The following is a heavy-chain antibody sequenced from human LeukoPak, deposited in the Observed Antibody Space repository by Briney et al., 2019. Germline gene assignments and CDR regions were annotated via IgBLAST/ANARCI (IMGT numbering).Heavy chain of an antibody. D-gene: IGHD2-2*01. CDR1: GFTVSSNY. CDR3: ARLVVPAVSPFLDY. J-gene: IGHJ4*02. V-gene: IGHV3-48*01. CDR2: ISSSSSTI. Sequence: GGSLRLSCAASGFTVSSNYMNWVRQAPGKGLEWVSYISSSSSTIYYADSVKGRFTISRDNAKNSLYLQMNSLRAEDTAVYYCARLVVPAVSPFLDYWGQGTLVTVSS.